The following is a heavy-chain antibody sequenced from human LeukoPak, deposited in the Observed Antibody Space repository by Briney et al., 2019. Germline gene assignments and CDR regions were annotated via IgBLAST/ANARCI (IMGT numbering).Heavy chain of an antibody. J-gene: IGHJ5*02. D-gene: IGHD3-3*01. CDR2: ISAYNGNT. Sequence: ASVKVSCKASGYTFTSYGISWVRQAPGQGLERMGWISAYNGNTNYAQKLQGRVTMTTDTSTSTAYMELRSLRSDDTAVYYCAREKSIWSGYYTGENWFDPWGQGTLVTVSS. CDR3: AREKSIWSGYYTGENWFDP. CDR1: GYTFTSYG. V-gene: IGHV1-18*01.